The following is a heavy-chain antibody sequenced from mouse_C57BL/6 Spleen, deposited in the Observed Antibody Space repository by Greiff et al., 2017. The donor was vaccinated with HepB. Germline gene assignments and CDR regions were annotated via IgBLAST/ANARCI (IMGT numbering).Heavy chain of an antibody. Sequence: DVKLQESGGGLVQPGGSLSLSCAASGFTFTDYYMSWVRQPPGKALEWLGFIRNKANGYTTEYSASVKGRFTISRDNSQSILYLQMNALRAEDSATYYCARSSTVVGHYYAMDYWGQGTSVTVSS. V-gene: IGHV7-3*01. D-gene: IGHD1-1*01. J-gene: IGHJ4*01. CDR2: IRNKANGYTT. CDR3: ARSSTVVGHYYAMDY. CDR1: GFTFTDYY.